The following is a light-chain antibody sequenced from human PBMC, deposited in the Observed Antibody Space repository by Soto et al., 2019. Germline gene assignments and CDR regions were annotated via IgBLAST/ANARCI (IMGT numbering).Light chain of an antibody. CDR1: SSDVGGYNY. CDR2: DVS. CDR3: SSYTSSSPLYV. J-gene: IGLJ1*01. V-gene: IGLV2-14*01. Sequence: QSVLTQPASVSGSPGQSITISCTGTSSDVGGYNYVSWYQQHPGKAPKLMIYDVSNRPSGGSNRFSGSKSGNTASLTISGLQADDEADYYCSSYTSSSPLYVFGTGTKVTVL.